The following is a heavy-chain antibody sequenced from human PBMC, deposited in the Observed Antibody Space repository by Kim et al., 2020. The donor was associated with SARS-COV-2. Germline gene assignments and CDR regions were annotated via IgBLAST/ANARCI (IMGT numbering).Heavy chain of an antibody. V-gene: IGHV4-59*01. D-gene: IGHD3-16*02. Sequence: YNPSLRSRVTISVDTSKNQFSLKLSSVTAADTAVYYCARALATERDAFDIWGQGTMVTVSS. CDR3: ARALATERDAFDI. J-gene: IGHJ3*02.